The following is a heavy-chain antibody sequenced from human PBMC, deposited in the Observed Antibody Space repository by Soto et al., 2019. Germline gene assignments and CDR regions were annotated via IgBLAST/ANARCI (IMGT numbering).Heavy chain of an antibody. CDR2: IYYSGST. CDR3: ARDRSGGYCSGGSCYGLGMDV. Sequence: SETLSLTCTVSGGSISSGGYYWSWIRQHPGKGLEWIGYIYYSGSTYYNPSLKSRVTISVDTSKNQFSLKLSSVTAADTAVYYCARDRSGGYCSGGSCYGLGMDVWGQGTTVTVSS. J-gene: IGHJ6*02. V-gene: IGHV4-31*03. D-gene: IGHD2-15*01. CDR1: GGSISSGGYY.